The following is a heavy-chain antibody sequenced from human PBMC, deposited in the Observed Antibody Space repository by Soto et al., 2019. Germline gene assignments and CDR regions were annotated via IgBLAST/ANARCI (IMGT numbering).Heavy chain of an antibody. Sequence: SETLSLTCTVSGGSIRSSLSYWGWIRQPPGKGLEWIGNIYYSGSTYYNPSLKSRLTISVDTSKNQFSLKLSSVTAADTAVYYCARLRSSDWYVFDYWGQGTPVTVSS. CDR1: GGSIRSSLSY. D-gene: IGHD3-9*01. CDR3: ARLRSSDWYVFDY. CDR2: IYYSGST. J-gene: IGHJ4*02. V-gene: IGHV4-39*01.